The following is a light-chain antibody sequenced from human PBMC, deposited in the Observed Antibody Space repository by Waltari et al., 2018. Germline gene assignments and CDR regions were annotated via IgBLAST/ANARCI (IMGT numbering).Light chain of an antibody. V-gene: IGLV4-69*01. J-gene: IGLJ3*02. Sequence: QLVLTQSPSASASTAASVKLTRTLRSGHSSNVIAVRTQQPAKGPRYLMKVTSDGSHSKGDKIPDRFSGSSSGAEHYLTISSLQSEDEADYYCQTGGHGTWVFGGGTKLTVL. CDR1: SGHSSNV. CDR2: VTSDGSH. CDR3: QTGGHGTWV.